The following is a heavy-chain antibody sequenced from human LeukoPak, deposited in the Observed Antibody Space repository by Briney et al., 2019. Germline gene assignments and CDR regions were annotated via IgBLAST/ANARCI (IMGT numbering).Heavy chain of an antibody. Sequence: SETLSLTCTVSGGSISSGGYYWSWIRQHPGKGLEWIGYIYYSGSTYYNPSLKSRVTISVDTSKNQCSLKLSSVTAADTAVYYCVRGIKTAMVLRWGQGTLVTVSS. J-gene: IGHJ4*02. CDR1: GGSISSGGYY. D-gene: IGHD5-18*01. V-gene: IGHV4-31*03. CDR3: VRGIKTAMVLR. CDR2: IYYSGST.